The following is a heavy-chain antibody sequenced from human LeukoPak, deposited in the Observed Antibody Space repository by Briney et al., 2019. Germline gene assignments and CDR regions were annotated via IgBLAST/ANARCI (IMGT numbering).Heavy chain of an antibody. V-gene: IGHV3-7*01. CDR3: ATMFAIGWESPDY. Sequence: PGGSLRLSCAASGFSISRYWMSWVRQAPGKGLEWVADMKQDGREKNYVDSVKGRFTISRDNTKNSLYLLMNSLRVEDTAVYYCATMFAIGWESPDYWGQGNLVTVSS. D-gene: IGHD3-10*02. J-gene: IGHJ4*02. CDR1: GFSISRYW. CDR2: MKQDGREK.